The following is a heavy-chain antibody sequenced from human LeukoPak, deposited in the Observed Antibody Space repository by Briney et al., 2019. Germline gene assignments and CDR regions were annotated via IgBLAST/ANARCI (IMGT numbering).Heavy chain of an antibody. CDR1: GYTFTGYY. CDR3: SRSRKSYGDYVD. J-gene: IGHJ4*02. Sequence: ASVKVSCKASGYTFTGYYMHWVRQAPGQGLELMGRINPNSGGTNYAQKFQGRVTMTRDTSISTAYMELSRLRSDDTAVYYCSRSRKSYGDYVDWGQGTLVTVSS. D-gene: IGHD4-17*01. CDR2: INPNSGGT. V-gene: IGHV1-2*06.